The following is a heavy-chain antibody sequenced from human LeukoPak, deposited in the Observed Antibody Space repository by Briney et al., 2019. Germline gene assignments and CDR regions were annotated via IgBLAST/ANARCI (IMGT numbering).Heavy chain of an antibody. D-gene: IGHD2-15*01. V-gene: IGHV6-1*01. CDR1: GDSVSSDSAT. J-gene: IGHJ5*02. CDR3: AKVAADTKCFDP. CDR2: TSYRSKWYN. Sequence: SQTLSLTCVISGDSVSSDSATWNWVRQSPSRGLEWLGRTSYRSKWYNDYAVSVKSRITFNADTSNNQFSLHLNSVTPDDTAVYYCAKVAADTKCFDPWGQGTLVTVSS.